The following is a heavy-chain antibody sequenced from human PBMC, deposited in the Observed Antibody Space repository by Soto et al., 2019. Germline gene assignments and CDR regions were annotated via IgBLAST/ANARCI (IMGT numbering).Heavy chain of an antibody. CDR2: IGGSGTGGRT. Sequence: EVHLLESGGDLVQPGGSLRLSCTASGLTFSTYAMSWVRQAPGKGLEWVSAIGGSGTGGRTYYADCVKGRFTISRDNSNNTVYLQMTGLTAAATAVNSCANSPGGGGGYKSDYHGMDAWGQGTTVTVSS. CDR3: ANSPGGGGGYKSDYHGMDA. D-gene: IGHD6-25*01. V-gene: IGHV3-23*01. CDR1: GLTFSTYA. J-gene: IGHJ6*02.